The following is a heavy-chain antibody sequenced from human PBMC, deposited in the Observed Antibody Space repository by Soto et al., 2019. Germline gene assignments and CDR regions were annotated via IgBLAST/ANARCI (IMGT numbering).Heavy chain of an antibody. J-gene: IGHJ4*02. Sequence: SETLSLTCTVSGGSISSSSYYWGWIRQPPGKGLKWIGSIYYSRSTYYNPSLKSRVTISVDTSKNQFSLKLSSVTAADTAVYYCARQRRDFDYWGQGSLVTVSS. CDR2: IYYSRST. CDR3: ARQRRDFDY. CDR1: GGSISSSSYY. V-gene: IGHV4-39*01.